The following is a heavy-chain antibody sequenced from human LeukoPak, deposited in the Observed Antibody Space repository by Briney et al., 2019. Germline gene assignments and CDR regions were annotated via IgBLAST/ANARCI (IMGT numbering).Heavy chain of an antibody. CDR3: AREVPVTAMYFDY. J-gene: IGHJ4*02. Sequence: GGSLRLSCAASGFTFSSYAMHWVRQAPGKGLEWVAVISYDGSNKYYADSVKGRFTISRDNSKNTLYLQMNSLRAEDTAVYYCAREVPVTAMYFDYWGQGTLVTVSS. D-gene: IGHD2-2*01. CDR1: GFTFSSYA. V-gene: IGHV3-30*14. CDR2: ISYDGSNK.